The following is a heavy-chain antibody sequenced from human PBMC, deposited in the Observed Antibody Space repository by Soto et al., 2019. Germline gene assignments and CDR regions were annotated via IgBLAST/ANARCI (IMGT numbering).Heavy chain of an antibody. D-gene: IGHD2-2*01. V-gene: IGHV3-33*01. CDR3: ARDPGGSSTSCFFDY. J-gene: IGHJ4*02. CDR2: IWPAGSYK. CDR1: GFTFSTYG. Sequence: GSLRLSCAASGFTFSTYGMHWVRQAPGKGLEWVAVIWPAGSYKYYPDSVKGRFTISRDNSKNTLYLQMNSLRAEDTAVYYCARDPGGSSTSCFFDYWGQGTLVTVSS.